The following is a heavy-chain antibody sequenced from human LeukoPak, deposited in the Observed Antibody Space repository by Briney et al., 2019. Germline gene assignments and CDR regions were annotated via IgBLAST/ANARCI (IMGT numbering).Heavy chain of an antibody. CDR1: GGSISSSSYY. CDR2: IYYSGST. Sequence: SETLSLTCTVSGGSISSSSYYWGWIRQPPGKGLEWIGSIYYSGSTYYNPSLKSRVTISVDTSKSQFSLKLSSVTAADTAVYYCARDLYSSSLIDYWGQGTLVTVSS. CDR3: ARDLYSSSLIDY. V-gene: IGHV4-39*07. J-gene: IGHJ4*02. D-gene: IGHD6-6*01.